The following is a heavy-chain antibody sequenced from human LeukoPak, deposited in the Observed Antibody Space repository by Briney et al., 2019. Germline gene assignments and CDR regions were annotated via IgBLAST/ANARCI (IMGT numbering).Heavy chain of an antibody. Sequence: PGGSLRLSCAASGFTFSSYAMTWVRQAPGKGLEWVSGISAGGGSTYYADSVKGRFTISRDNSKNTLYLQMNSLRAEDTAIYYCVRAAGASRSNYYYGLDVWGQGTSVTVSS. CDR3: VRAAGASRSNYYYGLDV. CDR2: ISAGGGST. D-gene: IGHD4/OR15-4a*01. CDR1: GFTFSSYA. J-gene: IGHJ6*02. V-gene: IGHV3-23*01.